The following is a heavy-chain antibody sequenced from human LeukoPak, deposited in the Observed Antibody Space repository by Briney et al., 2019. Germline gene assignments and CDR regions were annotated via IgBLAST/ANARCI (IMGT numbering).Heavy chain of an antibody. V-gene: IGHV3-53*01. CDR3: ARAKPKNMVRGLIMRRESRYYFDY. J-gene: IGHJ4*02. D-gene: IGHD3-10*01. CDR1: GFPVSSNS. CDR2: IYSDNT. Sequence: GGSLRLSCTVSGFPVSSNSMSWVRQAPGKGLEWVSFIYSDNTHYSDSVKGRFTISRDNSKSTLYIQMNSLRAEDTAVYYCARAKPKNMVRGLIMRRESRYYFDYWGQGTLVTVSS.